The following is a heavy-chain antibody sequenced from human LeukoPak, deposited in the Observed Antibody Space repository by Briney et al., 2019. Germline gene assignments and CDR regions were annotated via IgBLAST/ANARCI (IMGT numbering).Heavy chain of an antibody. CDR3: ARDGLVSGWGGFNP. Sequence: SETLSLTCAVSGGSINSNNWWSWVRRPPGKGLEWIGEIYHSGSTNYNPSLKSRVTISGDKSKNQFSLNLSSVTAADTAVYYCARDGLVSGWGGFNPWGQGTLVTVSS. D-gene: IGHD6-19*01. CDR2: IYHSGST. V-gene: IGHV4-4*02. J-gene: IGHJ5*01. CDR1: GGSINSNNW.